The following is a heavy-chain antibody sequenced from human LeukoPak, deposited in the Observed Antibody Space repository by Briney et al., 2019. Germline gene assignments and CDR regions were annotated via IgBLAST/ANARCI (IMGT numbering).Heavy chain of an antibody. CDR1: GFTVSSNY. Sequence: GGSLRLSCAASGFTVSSNYMSWVRQAPGKGLEWVSFISGSGEITYYADSLEGRFTISRDNSKNTLYLQMNSLRAEDTALYYCAKFFLPYLAGGTGSRWGQGALVTVSS. V-gene: IGHV3-23*01. J-gene: IGHJ4*02. D-gene: IGHD3-10*01. CDR3: AKFFLPYLAGGTGSR. CDR2: ISGSGEIT.